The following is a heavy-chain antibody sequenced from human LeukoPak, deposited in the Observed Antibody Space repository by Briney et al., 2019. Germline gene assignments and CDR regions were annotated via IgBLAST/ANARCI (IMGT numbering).Heavy chain of an antibody. Sequence: GGSLRLSCAASGFSFSSYGMHWVRQAPGKGLEWVAVISYDGSNKYYADSVKGRFTISRDNSKNTLYLQMNSLRAEDTAVYYCAEDREVYDSSGVDYWGQGTLVTVSS. J-gene: IGHJ4*02. CDR2: ISYDGSNK. CDR3: AEDREVYDSSGVDY. CDR1: GFSFSSYG. V-gene: IGHV3-30*18. D-gene: IGHD3-22*01.